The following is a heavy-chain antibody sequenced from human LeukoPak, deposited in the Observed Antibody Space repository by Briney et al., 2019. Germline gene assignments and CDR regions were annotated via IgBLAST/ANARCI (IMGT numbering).Heavy chain of an antibody. CDR2: IYYSGST. V-gene: IGHV4-59*01. CDR1: GSSINSGYY. J-gene: IGHJ3*02. Sequence: SSETLSLTCTVSGSSINSGYYWGWIRQPPGKGLEWIGYIYYSGSTNYNPSLKSRVTISVDTSKNQFSLKLSSVTAADTAVYYCARDRGQRWLQLEGGARGAFDIWGQGTMVTVSS. CDR3: ARDRGQRWLQLEGGARGAFDI. D-gene: IGHD5-24*01.